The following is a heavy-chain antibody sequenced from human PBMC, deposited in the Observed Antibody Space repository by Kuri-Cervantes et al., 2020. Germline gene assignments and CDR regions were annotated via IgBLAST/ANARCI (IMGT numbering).Heavy chain of an antibody. CDR1: GGSFSGYY. V-gene: IGHV4-34*01. Sequence: SETLSLTCAVYGGSFSGYYWSWIRQPPGKGLEWIGEINHSGSTNYSPSLKSRVTISVDTSKNQFSLKLSSVTAADTAVYYCAREPNWGSGYWGQGTLVTVSS. J-gene: IGHJ4*02. D-gene: IGHD7-27*01. CDR3: AREPNWGSGY. CDR2: INHSGST.